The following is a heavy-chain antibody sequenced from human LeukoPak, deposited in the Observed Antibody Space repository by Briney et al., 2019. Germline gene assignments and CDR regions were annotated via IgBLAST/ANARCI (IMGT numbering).Heavy chain of an antibody. J-gene: IGHJ6*02. V-gene: IGHV1-18*01. CDR2: ISADNGNT. Sequence: ASVKVSFKASGYTFTSYGISWVRQAPGQGLEWMGWISADNGNTNYEQKLQGRVTMTTDTSTSTAYMEVRSLRSDDTAVYYCARVLPQGPYYYHGMDVWGQGTTVTVSS. CDR1: GYTFTSYG. D-gene: IGHD3-10*01. CDR3: ARVLPQGPYYYHGMDV.